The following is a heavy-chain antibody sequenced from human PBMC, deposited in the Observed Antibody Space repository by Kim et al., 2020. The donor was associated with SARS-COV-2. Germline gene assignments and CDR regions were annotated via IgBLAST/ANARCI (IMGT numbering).Heavy chain of an antibody. CDR1: GVSLSSDHYY. CDR2: IHYTGST. D-gene: IGHD6-13*01. J-gene: IGHJ4*02. Sequence: SETLSLTCSVSGVSLSSDHYYWSWIRQTPGKGLEYIGYIHYTGSTTYNVSLKSRVTISRDTSKNQFSLKLTSVTAADTAVYFCARGWRGGSGWYYFDYWGQGTLVTVSS. CDR3: ARGWRGGSGWYYFDY. V-gene: IGHV4-61*01.